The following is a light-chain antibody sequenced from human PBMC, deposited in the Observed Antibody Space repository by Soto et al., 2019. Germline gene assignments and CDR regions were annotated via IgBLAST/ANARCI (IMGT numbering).Light chain of an antibody. CDR1: XXXXXXXXXXXY. CDR3: QQXYSTPRT. CDR2: WAS. V-gene: IGKV4-1*01. J-gene: IGKJ1*01. Sequence: DIVMTQSPDSLAVSXXXXXXXNXXXXXXXXXXXXXXXYLAWYQQKPGQPPKLLIYWASTRESGVPDRFSGSGSGTDFTLTISSLQAEDVAVXYCQQXYSTPRTFGQGTKVEIK.